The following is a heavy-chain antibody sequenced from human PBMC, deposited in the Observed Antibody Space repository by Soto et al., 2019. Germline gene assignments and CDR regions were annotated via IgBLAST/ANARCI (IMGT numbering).Heavy chain of an antibody. CDR1: GGTFNTYA. CDR3: AREVHVHTPAFVY. D-gene: IGHD3-10*02. J-gene: IGHJ4*02. V-gene: IGHV1-69*19. Sequence: QVQLVQSGAEMKKPGSSVKVSCQSSGGTFNTYAMNWVRQAPGQGPEWMGDISPMFGAANYAPKFQGRVTITADESTGTSYMQSSSLTSEDTALYFCAREVHVHTPAFVYWGQGTLVTVSS. CDR2: ISPMFGAA.